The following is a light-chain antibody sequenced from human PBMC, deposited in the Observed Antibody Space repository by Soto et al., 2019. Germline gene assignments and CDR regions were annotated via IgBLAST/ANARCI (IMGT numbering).Light chain of an antibody. Sequence: EIVLTQSPGTLSLSTGERATLSCMASQSVSTSYLAWYQQKPGQAPRLLIYGASSRATCIPDRFSGSGSGTDFTLTIIRLEPEDFAVYYCQQYGSSPAWTFGKGTKVEIK. CDR1: QSVSTSY. J-gene: IGKJ1*01. CDR3: QQYGSSPAWT. CDR2: GAS. V-gene: IGKV3-20*01.